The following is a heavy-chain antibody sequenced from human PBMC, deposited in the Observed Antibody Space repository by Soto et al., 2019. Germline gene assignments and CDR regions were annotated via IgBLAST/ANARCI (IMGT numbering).Heavy chain of an antibody. CDR3: ARGRYGDY. Sequence: QVHLVQSGAEVKKPGASVKVSCKGSGYGFTTYGITWVRQAPGQGLEWMAWISAHNGNTNYAQKLQGRGTVTRDTSTSTAYMELRSLRSDDTAVYYCARGRYGDYWGQVALVTVSS. J-gene: IGHJ4*02. CDR1: GYGFTTYG. V-gene: IGHV1-18*01. D-gene: IGHD1-1*01. CDR2: ISAHNGNT.